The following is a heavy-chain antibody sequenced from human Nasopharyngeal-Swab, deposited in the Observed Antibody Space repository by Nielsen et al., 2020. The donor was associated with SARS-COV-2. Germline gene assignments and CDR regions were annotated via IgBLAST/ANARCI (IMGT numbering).Heavy chain of an antibody. D-gene: IGHD6-19*01. CDR3: TRETRIAVAGTLLYYYYYYMDV. CDR2: IRSKAYGGTT. Sequence: GGSLRLSCTASGFTFGDYAMSWVRQAPGKGLAWVGFIRSKAYGGTTEYAASVKGRFTISRDDSKSIAYLQMNSLKTEDTAVYYCTRETRIAVAGTLLYYYYYYMDVWGKGTTVTVSS. V-gene: IGHV3-49*04. J-gene: IGHJ6*03. CDR1: GFTFGDYA.